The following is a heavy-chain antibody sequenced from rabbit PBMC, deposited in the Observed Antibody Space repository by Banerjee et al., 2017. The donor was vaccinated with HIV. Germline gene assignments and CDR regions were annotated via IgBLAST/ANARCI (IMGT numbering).Heavy chain of an antibody. CDR3: ARAGGYRDFGL. CDR2: IYAGSSGTT. J-gene: IGHJ3*01. V-gene: IGHV1S45*01. Sequence: QEQLEESGGGLVKPEGSLTLTCTASGFSFSSSYWICWVRQAPGKGPEWIACIYAGSSGTTYYASWAKGRFTISKTASTVDLRMTSLTAADTATYFCARAGGYRDFGLWGQGTLVTVS. CDR1: GFSFSSSYW. D-gene: IGHD2-1*01.